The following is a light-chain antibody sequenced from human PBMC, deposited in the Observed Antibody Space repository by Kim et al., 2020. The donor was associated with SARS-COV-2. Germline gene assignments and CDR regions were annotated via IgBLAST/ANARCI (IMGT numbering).Light chain of an antibody. CDR1: QTVSSN. CDR2: GAS. Sequence: ETVMTQSPATLSVSPGERATLSCRASQTVSSNLAWYQQKPGQAPRLLIHGASTRATGIPARFSGSGSGTEFTLTISSLQSEDFAVYYCQQYNNWRWTFGQGTKVDIK. CDR3: QQYNNWRWT. J-gene: IGKJ1*01. V-gene: IGKV3-15*01.